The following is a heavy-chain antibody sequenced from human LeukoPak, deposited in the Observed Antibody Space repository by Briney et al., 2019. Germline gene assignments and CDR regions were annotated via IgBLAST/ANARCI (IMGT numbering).Heavy chain of an antibody. CDR3: AREAQPTYYYDSSGYYFDY. J-gene: IGHJ4*02. CDR1: GGSFSGYY. Sequence: PSETLSLTCAVYGGSFSGYYWSWIRQPPGKGLEWIGYIYYSGSTYYNPSLKSRVTISVDTSKNQFSLKLSSVTAADTAVYYCAREAQPTYYYDSSGYYFDYWGQGTLVTVSS. CDR2: IYYSGST. V-gene: IGHV4-34*09. D-gene: IGHD3-22*01.